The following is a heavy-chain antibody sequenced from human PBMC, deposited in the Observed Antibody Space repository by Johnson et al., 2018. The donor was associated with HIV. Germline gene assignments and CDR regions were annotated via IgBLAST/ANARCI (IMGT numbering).Heavy chain of an antibody. CDR2: IYSGGST. CDR3: ARDDVEMATMGDAFDI. J-gene: IGHJ3*02. CDR1: GFTVSSNY. V-gene: IGHV3-66*03. D-gene: IGHD5-24*01. Sequence: VQLVESGGGLIQPGGSLRLSCAASGFTVSSNYMNWVRQAPGKGLEWVSVIYSGGSTYYADSVKGRFTISRDNSKNTLYLQMNSLRAEDTAVYYCARDDVEMATMGDAFDIWGQGTMVTVSS.